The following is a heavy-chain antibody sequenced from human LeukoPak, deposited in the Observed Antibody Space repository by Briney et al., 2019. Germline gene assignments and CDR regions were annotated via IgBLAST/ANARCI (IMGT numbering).Heavy chain of an antibody. CDR2: IIPILGIA. D-gene: IGHD3-10*01. CDR1: GGTFSSYA. Sequence: GASVKVSCKASGGTFSSYAISWVRQAPGQGLEWMGRIIPILGIANYAQKFQSRVTITADKSTSTAYMELSSLRSEDTAVYYCASLPLGITMVRGVTDYWGQGTLVTVSS. J-gene: IGHJ4*02. V-gene: IGHV1-69*04. CDR3: ASLPLGITMVRGVTDY.